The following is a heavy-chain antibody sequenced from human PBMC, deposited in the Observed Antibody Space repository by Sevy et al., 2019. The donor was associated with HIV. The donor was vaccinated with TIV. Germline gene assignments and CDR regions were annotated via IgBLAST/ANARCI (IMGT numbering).Heavy chain of an antibody. J-gene: IGHJ4*02. V-gene: IGHV3-15*01. CDR2: IKSKTDGGTT. CDR3: TTAGTGCSGGSGYSLYYYFDY. D-gene: IGHD2-15*01. CDR1: GFTFSNAW. Sequence: GGSLRLSCAASGFTFSNAWMSWVRQAPGKGLEWVGRIKSKTDGGTTDNAAPVKGRFTIARDDSKNTLYLQMNSLKTEDTAVYYCTTAGTGCSGGSGYSLYYYFDYWGQGTLVTVSS.